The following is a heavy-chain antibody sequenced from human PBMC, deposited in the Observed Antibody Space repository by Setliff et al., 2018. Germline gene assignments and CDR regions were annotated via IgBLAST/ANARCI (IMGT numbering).Heavy chain of an antibody. CDR1: GGSISSGSYY. CDR2: VYTNGGS. D-gene: IGHD1-1*01. CDR3: ARANKKLDYYYYYYMDV. J-gene: IGHJ6*03. Sequence: SQTLSLPCTVSGGSISSGSYYWSWIRHPAGKGLEWIGRVYTNGGSDYNPFLKSRVSISLDTSKNQFSLKLISVTAADTAVYYCARANKKLDYYYYYYMDVWGKGTTVTVSS. V-gene: IGHV4-61*02.